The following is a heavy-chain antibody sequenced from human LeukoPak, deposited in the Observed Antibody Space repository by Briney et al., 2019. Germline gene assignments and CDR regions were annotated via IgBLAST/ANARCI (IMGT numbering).Heavy chain of an antibody. CDR1: GGTFSSYA. Sequence: SVKVSCKASGGTFSSYAISWVRQAPGQGLEWMGRIIPILGIANYAQKFQGRVTITADKSTSTAYMELSSLRSEDTAVYYCARGSEQQLVTAWGQGTLVTVSS. CDR2: IIPILGIA. D-gene: IGHD6-13*01. V-gene: IGHV1-69*04. J-gene: IGHJ5*02. CDR3: ARGSEQQLVTA.